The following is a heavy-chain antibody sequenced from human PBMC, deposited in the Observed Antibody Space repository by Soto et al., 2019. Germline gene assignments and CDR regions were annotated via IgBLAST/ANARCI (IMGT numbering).Heavy chain of an antibody. CDR3: ARSRLLPLDY. V-gene: IGHV1-69*13. D-gene: IGHD5-12*01. Sequence: GAAVKVSWKACGGAFSRYAMSWVRQAPGQGLEWMGGIIPIFGTANYAQKFQGRVTITADESTSTAYMELSSLRSEDTAVYYCARSRLLPLDYWGQGTLVTVSS. CDR2: IIPIFGTA. J-gene: IGHJ4*02. CDR1: GGAFSRYA.